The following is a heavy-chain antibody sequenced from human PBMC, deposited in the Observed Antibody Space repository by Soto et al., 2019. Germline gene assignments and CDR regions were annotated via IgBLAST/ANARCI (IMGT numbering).Heavy chain of an antibody. V-gene: IGHV4-31*11. D-gene: IGHD6-13*01. J-gene: IGHJ4*02. Sequence: SETLSLTCAVSGGSISSGGYYWSWIRQHPGRGLEWIGYIYYSGSTYYNPSLKSRVTISVDTSKNQFSLKLSSVTAADTAVYYCARDRAGALYFDYWGQGTLVTVSS. CDR3: ARDRAGALYFDY. CDR1: GGSISSGGYY. CDR2: IYYSGST.